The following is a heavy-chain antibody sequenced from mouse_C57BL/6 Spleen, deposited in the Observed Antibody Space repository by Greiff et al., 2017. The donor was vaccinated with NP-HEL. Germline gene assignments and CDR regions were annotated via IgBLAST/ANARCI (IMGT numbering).Heavy chain of an antibody. CDR1: GYSITSGYY. V-gene: IGHV3-6*01. J-gene: IGHJ3*01. D-gene: IGHD2-1*01. CDR2: ISYDGSN. Sequence: EVKLVESGPGLVKPSQSLSLTCSVTGYSITSGYYWNWIRQFPGNKLEWMGYISYDGSNNYNPSLKNRISITRDTSKNQFFLKLNSVTTEDTATYYCARLNGNLFAYWGQGTLVTVSA. CDR3: ARLNGNLFAY.